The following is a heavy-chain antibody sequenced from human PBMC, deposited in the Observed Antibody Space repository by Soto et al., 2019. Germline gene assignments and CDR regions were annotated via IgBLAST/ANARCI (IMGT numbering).Heavy chain of an antibody. Sequence: WSLRLSCAASGFTLINFYISWVRQAPGKGLEWLGNIKGDGSDAHYVDSVKGRFTISRDNAGNSIYLQMNNLRAEDTAMYYCARDPVTSDWGQGTLVTVSS. V-gene: IGHV3-7*03. CDR2: IKGDGSDA. J-gene: IGHJ4*02. CDR3: ARDPVTSD. CDR1: GFTLINFY.